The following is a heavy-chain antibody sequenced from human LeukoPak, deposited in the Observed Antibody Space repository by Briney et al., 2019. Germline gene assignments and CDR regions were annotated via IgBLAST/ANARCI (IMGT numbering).Heavy chain of an antibody. D-gene: IGHD6-6*01. Sequence: GGSLRLSCAASGFTFSSYSMNWVRQAPGKGLEWVSSISSSSSYIYYADSVKGRFTISRDNAKNSLYLQMNSLRAEDTDVYYCARDSSDSSSNYDYWGQGTLVTVSS. V-gene: IGHV3-21*01. J-gene: IGHJ4*02. CDR2: ISSSSSYI. CDR3: ARDSSDSSSNYDY. CDR1: GFTFSSYS.